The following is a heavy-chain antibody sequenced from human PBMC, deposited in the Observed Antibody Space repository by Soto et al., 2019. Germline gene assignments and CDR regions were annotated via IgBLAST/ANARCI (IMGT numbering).Heavy chain of an antibody. CDR3: APHHYDSSGFFDY. V-gene: IGHV1-2*02. J-gene: IGHJ4*02. CDR2: INPKSGAT. CDR1: GYTFSGNY. Sequence: ASVKVSCKASGYTFSGNYMHWVRRAPGQGLEWMGWINPKSGATNSEQKFQGRITMTWDTSTSTGYMELTRLRSDDTAVYYCAPHHYDSSGFFDYWGQGTLVTVSS. D-gene: IGHD3-22*01.